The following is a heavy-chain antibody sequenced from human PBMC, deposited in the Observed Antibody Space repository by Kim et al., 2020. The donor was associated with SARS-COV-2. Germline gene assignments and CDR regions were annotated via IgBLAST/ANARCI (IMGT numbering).Heavy chain of an antibody. CDR2: ISAGGHSI. V-gene: IGHV3-23*01. CDR1: GFMFSSHA. CDR3: AKDQSGDYYYYSGMDV. J-gene: IGHJ6*02. D-gene: IGHD1-26*01. Sequence: GGSLRLSCAASGFMFSSHAMTWVRQAPGKGLERVAIISAGGHSIYYADSVKGRFTVSRDNSKNTLYLQMNRLRAEDTALYFCAKDQSGDYYYYSGMDVWGPGTTVTVSS.